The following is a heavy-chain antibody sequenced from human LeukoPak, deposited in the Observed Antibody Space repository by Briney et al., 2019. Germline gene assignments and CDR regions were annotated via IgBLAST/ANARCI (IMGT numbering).Heavy chain of an antibody. CDR2: IYYSGST. CDR1: GGSISSYY. J-gene: IGHJ4*02. D-gene: IGHD5-24*01. V-gene: IGHV4-59*01. Sequence: SETLSLTCTVSGGSISSYYWSWIRQPPGKGLEWIGYIYYSGSTNYNPSFKSRVTISVDTSKNQFSLKLSSVTAADTAVYYCARVEMATFDYWGQGTLVTVSS. CDR3: ARVEMATFDY.